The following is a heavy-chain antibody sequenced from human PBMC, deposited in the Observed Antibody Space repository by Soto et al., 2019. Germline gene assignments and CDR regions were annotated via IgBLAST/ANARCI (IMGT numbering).Heavy chain of an antibody. CDR1: GFTFSTYA. CDR2: IRASGGST. Sequence: EVQLLESGGDLIQPGGSLRLSCAASGFTFSTYAMNWVRQAPGKGLEWVSAIRASGGSTYYADSVKGRFTISRDNSKNTLYLQLNGLRAEDTAVYYCAKDHYDILTGPPAPDCWGQGTLVAVSS. CDR3: AKDHYDILTGPPAPDC. J-gene: IGHJ4*02. D-gene: IGHD3-9*01. V-gene: IGHV3-23*01.